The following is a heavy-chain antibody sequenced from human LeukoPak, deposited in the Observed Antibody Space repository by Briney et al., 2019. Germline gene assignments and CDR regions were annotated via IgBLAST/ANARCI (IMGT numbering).Heavy chain of an antibody. CDR2: IYTSGST. D-gene: IGHD6-13*01. V-gene: IGHV4-4*09. CDR3: ARYGPYSSSWYGWFDP. Sequence: SETLSLTCTVSGGSISSCYWSWIRQPPGKGLEWIGYIYTSGSTNYNPSLKSRVTISVDTSKNQFSLKLSSVTAADTAVYYCARYGPYSSSWYGWFDPWGQGTLVTVSS. J-gene: IGHJ5*02. CDR1: GGSISSCY.